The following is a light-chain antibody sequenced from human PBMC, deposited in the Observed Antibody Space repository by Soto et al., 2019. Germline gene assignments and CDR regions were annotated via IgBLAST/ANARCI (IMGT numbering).Light chain of an antibody. Sequence: IVMTQSPLSLPVTPGEPASISCRSSQSLLHSNGYNYLDWYLQRPGQSPQLLIFLGSSRASGVPDRIRGNGSGTHYTLKISRVAAEDVGMCYCRQALQTPPLFGPGPEVHLK. CDR3: RQALQTPPL. V-gene: IGKV2-28*01. CDR1: QSLLHSNGYNY. CDR2: LGS. J-gene: IGKJ3*01.